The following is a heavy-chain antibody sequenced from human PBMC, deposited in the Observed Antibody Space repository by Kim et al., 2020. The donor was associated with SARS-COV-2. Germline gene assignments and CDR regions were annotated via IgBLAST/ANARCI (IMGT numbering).Heavy chain of an antibody. Sequence: GGSLRLSCAASGFTFSSYGMHWVRQAPGKGLEWVAVIWYDGSNKYYADSVKGRFTISRDNSKNTLYLQMNSLRAEDTAVYYCAKDIGIAVAGDLYYYDYGMDVWGQGTTVTVSS. V-gene: IGHV3-33*06. CDR3: AKDIGIAVAGDLYYYDYGMDV. J-gene: IGHJ6*02. D-gene: IGHD6-19*01. CDR1: GFTFSSYG. CDR2: IWYDGSNK.